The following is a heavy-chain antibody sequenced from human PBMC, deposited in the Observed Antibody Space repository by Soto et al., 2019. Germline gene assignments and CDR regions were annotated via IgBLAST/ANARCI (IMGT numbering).Heavy chain of an antibody. CDR2: ISYDGSDK. V-gene: IGHV3-30*18. Sequence: GGSLRLSCAASGFNFNTYGVHWVRQAPGKGLEWVAVISYDGSDKYYADSVKGRFTISRDNSKNTLYLQMNSLRADDTAMYYCAKDHYQVPQGRMDFWGQGTAVTVSS. CDR1: GFNFNTYG. CDR3: AKDHYQVPQGRMDF. J-gene: IGHJ6*02. D-gene: IGHD2-2*01.